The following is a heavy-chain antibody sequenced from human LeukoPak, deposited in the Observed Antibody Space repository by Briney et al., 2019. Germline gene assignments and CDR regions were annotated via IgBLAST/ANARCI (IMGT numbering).Heavy chain of an antibody. J-gene: IGHJ4*02. CDR2: INPNSGGT. CDR1: GYTFTGYY. V-gene: IGHV1-2*02. D-gene: IGHD2-2*01. CDR3: ARVVPAAMADY. Sequence: ASVKVSFKSSGYTFTGYYMHWVRHAPGQGLEWMGWINPNSGGTNYAQKFQGRVTMTRDTSISTAYMELSRLRSDDTAVYYCARVVPAAMADYWGQGTLVTVSS.